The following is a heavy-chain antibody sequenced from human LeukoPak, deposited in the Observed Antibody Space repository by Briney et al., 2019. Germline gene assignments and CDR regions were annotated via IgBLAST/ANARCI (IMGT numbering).Heavy chain of an antibody. Sequence: PGGSLRLSCAAPGFTFSTYNMNWVRQAPGKGLEWVSYISSSSTIYYADYVQGRFTVSRDNAKNSLYLQMNSLRDEDTAVYYCARAGAWEALNCWGQGTLVTVSS. J-gene: IGHJ4*02. V-gene: IGHV3-48*02. CDR3: ARAGAWEALNC. CDR1: GFTFSTYN. D-gene: IGHD1-26*01. CDR2: ISSSSTI.